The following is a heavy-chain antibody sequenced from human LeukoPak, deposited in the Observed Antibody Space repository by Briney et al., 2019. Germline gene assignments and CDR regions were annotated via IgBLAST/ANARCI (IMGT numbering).Heavy chain of an antibody. J-gene: IGHJ3*02. CDR2: IVVGSGNT. CDR1: GFTFTSSA. D-gene: IGHD6-19*01. Sequence: SVKVSCKASGFTFTSSAMQWVRQARGQRLEWIGWIVVGSGNTNYAQKFQEGVTITRDMSTSTAYMELSSLRSEDTAVYYCAADIAVAGTKAFDIWGQGTMVTVSS. CDR3: AADIAVAGTKAFDI. V-gene: IGHV1-58*02.